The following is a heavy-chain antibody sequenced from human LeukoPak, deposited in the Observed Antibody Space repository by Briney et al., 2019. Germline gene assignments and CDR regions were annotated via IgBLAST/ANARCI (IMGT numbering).Heavy chain of an antibody. J-gene: IGHJ4*02. CDR1: GYTFTGYY. CDR2: INPNSGGT. D-gene: IGHD3-3*01. CDR3: ARGLIFGVVIGRDY. V-gene: IGHV1-2*06. Sequence: ASVKVSCKASGYTFTGYYMHWVRQAPGQGLEWMGRINPNSGGTNYAQKFQGRVTMTRDTSISTAYMELSRLRSDDTAVYYCARGLIFGVVIGRDYWGQGTLVTVSS.